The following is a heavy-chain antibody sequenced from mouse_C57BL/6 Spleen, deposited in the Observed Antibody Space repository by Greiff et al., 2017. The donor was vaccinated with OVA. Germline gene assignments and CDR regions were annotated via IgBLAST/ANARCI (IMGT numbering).Heavy chain of an antibody. CDR3: ARCQNGTSLDY. J-gene: IGHJ2*01. Sequence: EVHLVESGGGLVQPGGSLSLSCAASGFTFTDYYMSWVRQPPGKALEWFGFIRNKATGYTTEYNASVKGRFTISRDNSQSILYRQMHALRAEDSATYYCARCQNGTSLDYWGQGTTLTVSS. V-gene: IGHV7-3*01. D-gene: IGHD4-1*01. CDR1: GFTFTDYY. CDR2: IRNKATGYTT.